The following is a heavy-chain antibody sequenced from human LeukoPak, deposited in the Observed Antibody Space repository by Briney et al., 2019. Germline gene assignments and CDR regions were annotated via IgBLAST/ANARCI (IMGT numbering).Heavy chain of an antibody. CDR1: GFTVSSNY. CDR2: LYSGGST. J-gene: IGHJ4*02. CDR3: ARDEGTYSSGQEY. D-gene: IGHD4-11*01. V-gene: IGHV3-53*01. Sequence: PGGSLRLSFAASGFTVSSNYMNWVRQAPGKGLEWVSTLYSGGSTYYADSVKGRFSISRDSSKNTLYLQMNSLRVEDTAVYYCARDEGTYSSGQEYWGQGTLVTVSS.